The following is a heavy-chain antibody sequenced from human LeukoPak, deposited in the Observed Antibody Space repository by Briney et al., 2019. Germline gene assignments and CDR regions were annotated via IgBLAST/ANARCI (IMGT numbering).Heavy chain of an antibody. D-gene: IGHD3-10*01. Sequence: SETLPLTCTVSGGSISSYYWSWIRQPPGKGLEWIGYIYYSGSTNYNPSLKSRVTISVDTSKNQFSLKLSSVTAADTAVYYCARDPGGGDYFDYWGQGTLVTVSS. CDR3: ARDPGGGDYFDY. V-gene: IGHV4-59*01. J-gene: IGHJ4*02. CDR2: IYYSGST. CDR1: GGSISSYY.